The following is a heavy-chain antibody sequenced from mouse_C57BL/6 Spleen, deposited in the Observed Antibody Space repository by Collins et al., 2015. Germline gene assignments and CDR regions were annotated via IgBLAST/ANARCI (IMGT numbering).Heavy chain of an antibody. V-gene: IGHV3-1*01. CDR3: ARDGNYGGYFDY. J-gene: IGHJ2*01. D-gene: IGHD2-1*01. CDR1: GYSITSGYD. Sequence: DVQLQESGPGMVKPSQSLSLTCTVTGYSITSGYDWHWIRHFPGNKLEWMGYISYSGSTNYNPSLKSRISITHDTSKNHFFLKLNSVTTEDTATYYCARDGNYGGYFDYWGQGTTLTVSS. CDR2: ISYSGST.